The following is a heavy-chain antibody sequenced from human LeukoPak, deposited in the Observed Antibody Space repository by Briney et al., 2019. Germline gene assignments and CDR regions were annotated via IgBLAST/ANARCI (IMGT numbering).Heavy chain of an antibody. J-gene: IGHJ3*02. CDR1: GYTFTSYG. Sequence: GASVKVSCKASGYTFTSYGISRVRQAPGQGLEWMGWISAYNGNTNYAQKLQGRVTVTTDTSTSTAYMELRSLRSGDTAVYYCARDLDIVVVPAASPDAFDIWGQGTMVTVSS. CDR3: ARDLDIVVVPAASPDAFDI. V-gene: IGHV1-18*04. D-gene: IGHD2-2*01. CDR2: ISAYNGNT.